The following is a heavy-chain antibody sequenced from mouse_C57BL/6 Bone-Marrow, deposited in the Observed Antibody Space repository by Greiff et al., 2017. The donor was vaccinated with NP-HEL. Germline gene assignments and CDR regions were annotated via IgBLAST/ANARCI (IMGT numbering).Heavy chain of an antibody. CDR2: IYPGDGDT. CDR3: AREMGLGADY. J-gene: IGHJ2*01. CDR1: GYAFSSSW. Sequence: QVQLKESGPELVKPGASVKISCKASGYAFSSSWMNWVKQRPGKGLEWIGRIYPGDGDTNYKGKFKGKATLTADKSSSTAYMQLSSLTSEDSAVYFCAREMGLGADYWGQGTTLTVSS. V-gene: IGHV1-82*01. D-gene: IGHD4-1*01.